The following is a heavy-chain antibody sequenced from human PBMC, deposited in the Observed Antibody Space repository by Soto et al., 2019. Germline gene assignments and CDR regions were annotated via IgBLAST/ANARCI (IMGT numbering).Heavy chain of an antibody. CDR2: IKQDGSEN. CDR3: ARAIGPTLFDY. Sequence: GGSLRLSCAASGFTFSSYWMSWVRQAPGKGLEWVANIKQDGSENYYVDSVRGRFTISRDNAKNSLYLQMNSLRAEDTAVYYCARAIGPTLFDYWGQGTLVTVSS. CDR1: GFTFSSYW. D-gene: IGHD3-22*01. J-gene: IGHJ4*02. V-gene: IGHV3-7*03.